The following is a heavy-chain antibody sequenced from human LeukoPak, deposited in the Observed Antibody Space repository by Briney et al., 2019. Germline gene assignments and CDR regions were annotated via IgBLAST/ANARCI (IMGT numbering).Heavy chain of an antibody. V-gene: IGHV3-48*02. J-gene: IGHJ4*02. Sequence: GGSLRLSCSVSGFNFKNYRMNCVRQAPGKGLEWVSYISTGSGTIYYTDSVKGRFTISRDNAKNSLYLQMNSLRDEDTAVYYCSDGSGCYDVFDYWGQGTLVTVSS. CDR1: GFNFKNYR. D-gene: IGHD3-22*01. CDR2: ISTGSGTI. CDR3: SDGSGCYDVFDY.